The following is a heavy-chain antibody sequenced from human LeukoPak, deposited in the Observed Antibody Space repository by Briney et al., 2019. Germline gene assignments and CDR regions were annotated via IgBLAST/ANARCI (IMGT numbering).Heavy chain of an antibody. V-gene: IGHV3-48*01. CDR1: GFTFSSYG. J-gene: IGHJ4*02. D-gene: IGHD3-10*01. CDR2: ISSSGSTI. CDR3: ARDRVDGSGSYYIDY. Sequence: GGTLRLSCAASGFTFSSYGMNWVRQAPGKGLEWVSYISSSGSTIYYADSVKGRFTISRDNAKNSLDLQMNSLRAEDTAVYYCARDRVDGSGSYYIDYWGQGTLVTVSS.